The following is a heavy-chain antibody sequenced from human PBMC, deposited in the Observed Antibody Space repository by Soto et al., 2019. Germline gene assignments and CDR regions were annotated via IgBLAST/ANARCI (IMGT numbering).Heavy chain of an antibody. V-gene: IGHV4-30-2*01. CDR1: GGSISSSSYY. J-gene: IGHJ5*02. CDR3: ARVPSP. Sequence: SETLSLTCTVSGGSISSSSYYWGWIRQPPGKGLEWIGYIYHSGSTYYNPSLKSRVTISVDRSKNQFSLKVSSVTAADTAVYYCARVPSPWGQGTLVTVPQ. CDR2: IYHSGST.